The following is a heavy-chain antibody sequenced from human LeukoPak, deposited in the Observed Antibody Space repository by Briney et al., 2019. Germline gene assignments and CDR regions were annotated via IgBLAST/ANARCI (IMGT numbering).Heavy chain of an antibody. CDR2: ISYDGSNK. V-gene: IGHV3-30-3*01. J-gene: IGHJ4*02. CDR1: GFTFSSYA. Sequence: PGRSLRLSCAASGFTFSSYAMHWVRQAPGKGLEWVAVISYDGSNKYYADSVKGRFTISRDNSKNTLYLQMNSLRAEDTAVYYCARDGNGRPLRYFDWDLNFDYWGQGTLVTVSS. CDR3: ARDGNGRPLRYFDWDLNFDY. D-gene: IGHD3-9*01.